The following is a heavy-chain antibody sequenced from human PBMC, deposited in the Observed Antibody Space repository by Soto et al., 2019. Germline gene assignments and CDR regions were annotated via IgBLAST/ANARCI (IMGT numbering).Heavy chain of an antibody. D-gene: IGHD1-26*01. CDR3: ARGIPWEPPDY. V-gene: IGHV3-11*06. CDR2: ISSSSSYT. CDR1: GFTFSDYY. Sequence: QVQLVESGGGLVKPGGSLRLSCAASGFTFSDYYMSWIRQAPGKGLEWVSYISSSSSYTNYADSVKGRFTISRDNAKNSLYLQMNSLRAEDAAVYYCARGIPWEPPDYWGQGTLVTVSS. J-gene: IGHJ4*02.